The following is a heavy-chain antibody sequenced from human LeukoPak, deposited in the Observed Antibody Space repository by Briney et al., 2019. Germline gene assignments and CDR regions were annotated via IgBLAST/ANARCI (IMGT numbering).Heavy chain of an antibody. Sequence: GGSLRLSCSASGFTFSSYAMHWVRQAPGKGLEWVAVISDDGSNKYYADSVKGRFTISRDNSKNTLYLQMNSLRAEDTAVYYCARSGIQSGYCSSTSCYTGYWGQGTLVTVSS. CDR1: GFTFSSYA. D-gene: IGHD2-2*02. J-gene: IGHJ4*02. CDR2: ISDDGSNK. V-gene: IGHV3-30-3*01. CDR3: ARSGIQSGYCSSTSCYTGY.